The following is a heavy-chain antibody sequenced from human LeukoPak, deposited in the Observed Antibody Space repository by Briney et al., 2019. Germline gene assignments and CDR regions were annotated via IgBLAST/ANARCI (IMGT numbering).Heavy chain of an antibody. CDR2: IYYSGST. V-gene: IGHV4-59*01. CDR1: GGSISSYY. CDR3: ARVSFWNGYSSGWYNFDY. Sequence: SETLSLTCTVSGGSISSYYWSWIRQPPGKGLEWIGYIYYSGSTNYNPSLKGRVTISVDTSKNQFSLKLSSVTAADTAVYYCARVSFWNGYSSGWYNFDYWGQGTLVTVSP. D-gene: IGHD6-19*01. J-gene: IGHJ4*02.